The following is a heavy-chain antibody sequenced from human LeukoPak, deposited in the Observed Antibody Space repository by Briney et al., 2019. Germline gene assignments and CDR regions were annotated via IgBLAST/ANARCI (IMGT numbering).Heavy chain of an antibody. CDR1: GGSISGSSYF. J-gene: IGHJ4*02. V-gene: IGHV4-39*01. CDR2: IYYSGNT. Sequence: SDTLSLTCAVPGGSISGSSYFWGWIRQPPGKGLEWIGSIYYSGNTYYNPSLKSRVTISVDTSRNQFSLKLSSVTAADTAVYYCARLKEGIDYWGQGTLVTVSS. CDR3: ARLKEGIDY. D-gene: IGHD3-10*01.